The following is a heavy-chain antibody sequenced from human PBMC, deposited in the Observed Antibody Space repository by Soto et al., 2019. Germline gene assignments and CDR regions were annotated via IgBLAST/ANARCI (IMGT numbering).Heavy chain of an antibody. J-gene: IGHJ6*02. CDR3: ARALSSGWWYYYDGMDV. CDR1: GYTFTSYD. Sequence: QVQLVQSGAEVKKPGASVKVSCTASGYTFTSYDINWVRQATGQGLEWMGWMNPNSGNTGYAQKFQGRVTMTRNTSISTAYMELSSLRSEDTAVYYCARALSSGWWYYYDGMDVWGQGTTVTVSS. V-gene: IGHV1-8*01. CDR2: MNPNSGNT. D-gene: IGHD6-19*01.